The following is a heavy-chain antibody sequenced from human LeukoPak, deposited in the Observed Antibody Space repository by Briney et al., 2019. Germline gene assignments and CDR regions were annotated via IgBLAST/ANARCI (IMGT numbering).Heavy chain of an antibody. D-gene: IGHD3-22*01. Sequence: GGSLRLSRAASGFTFSSYSMNWVRQAPGKGLEWVSSISSSSSSYIYYADSVKGRFTISRDNAKNSLYLQMNSLRAEDTAVYYCARDRDDSSGRLFDYWGQGTLVTVSS. V-gene: IGHV3-21*01. CDR3: ARDRDDSSGRLFDY. CDR2: ISSSSSSYI. CDR1: GFTFSSYS. J-gene: IGHJ4*02.